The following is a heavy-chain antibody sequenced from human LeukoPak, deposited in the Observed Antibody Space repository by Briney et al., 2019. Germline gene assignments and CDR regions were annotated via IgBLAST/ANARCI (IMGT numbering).Heavy chain of an antibody. V-gene: IGHV3-21*01. CDR2: ISSGSSYI. CDR1: GFTFSSYS. Sequence: GGSLRLSCAASGFTFSSYSMNWVRQAPGKGLEWVSSISSGSSYIYYGDSVKGRFTISRDNAKNSVYLQMNRLRAEDTAVYYCARATRGVASNFDYWGQGTLVTVSS. J-gene: IGHJ4*02. D-gene: IGHD2-15*01. CDR3: ARATRGVASNFDY.